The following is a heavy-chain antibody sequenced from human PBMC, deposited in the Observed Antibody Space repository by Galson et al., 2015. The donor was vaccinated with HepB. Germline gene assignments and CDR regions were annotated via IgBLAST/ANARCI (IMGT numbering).Heavy chain of an antibody. CDR2: INPSGGST. CDR1: GYTFTSYY. V-gene: IGHV1-46*04. Sequence: KVSCKASGYTFTSYYMHWVRQAPGQGLEWMGIINPSGGSTSYAQKLQGRVTMTRDTSTSTVYMELSSLRSEDTAVYYCAREDGTTVTTLDYWGQGTLVTVSS. CDR3: AREDGTTVTTLDY. D-gene: IGHD4-17*01. J-gene: IGHJ4*02.